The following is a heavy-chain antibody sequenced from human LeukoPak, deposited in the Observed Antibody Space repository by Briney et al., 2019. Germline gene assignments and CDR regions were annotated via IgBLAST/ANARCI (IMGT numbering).Heavy chain of an antibody. CDR3: AMLGDYYDSSGYYPFDY. J-gene: IGHJ4*02. CDR1: GYTFTGYY. V-gene: IGHV1-2*06. CDR2: INPNSGGT. Sequence: GASVKVSCKASGYTFTGYYMHWVRQAPGQGPEWMGRINPNSGGTNYAQKFQGRVTMTRDTSISTAYMELSRLRSDDTAVYYCAMLGDYYDSSGYYPFDYWGQGTLVTVSS. D-gene: IGHD3-22*01.